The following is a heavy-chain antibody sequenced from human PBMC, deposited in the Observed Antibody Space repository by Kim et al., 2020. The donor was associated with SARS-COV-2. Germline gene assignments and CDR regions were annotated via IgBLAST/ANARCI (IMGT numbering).Heavy chain of an antibody. CDR2: INHSGST. CDR1: GGSFSGYY. V-gene: IGHV4-34*01. D-gene: IGHD1-26*01. J-gene: IGHJ4*01. CDR3: ARAPLSIVGATRGYWFDY. Sequence: SETLSLTCAVYGGSFSGYYWSWIRQPPGKGLEWIGEINHSGSTNYNPSLKSRVTISVDTSKNQFSLKLSSVTAADTAVYYCARAPLSIVGATRGYWFDY.